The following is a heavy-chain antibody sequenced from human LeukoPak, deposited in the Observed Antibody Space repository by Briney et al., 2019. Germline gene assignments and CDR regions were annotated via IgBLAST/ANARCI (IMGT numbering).Heavy chain of an antibody. J-gene: IGHJ5*02. CDR3: ARVEAQWVASHWFDP. CDR1: GDSINSKSYS. Sequence: SETLSLTCTVSGDSINSKSYSWTWIRQPAGKGLGWFGRIYTTSGSANYNPSLKSRVLISMDTSKNHISLRLNSVTAADTAVHYCARVEAQWVASHWFDPWGQGAQVTVSS. CDR2: IYTTSGSA. V-gene: IGHV4-61*02. D-gene: IGHD6-19*01.